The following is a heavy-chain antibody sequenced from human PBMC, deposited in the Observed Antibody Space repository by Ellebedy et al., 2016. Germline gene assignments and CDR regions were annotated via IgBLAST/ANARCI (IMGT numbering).Heavy chain of an antibody. D-gene: IGHD3/OR15-3a*01. CDR1: GITLSNWP. J-gene: IGHJ4*02. V-gene: IGHV3-30-3*01. CDR2: LGSDLAV. Sequence: GGSLRLSXTASGITLSNWPMHWVRQAPGKGLEWVAVLGSDLAVNYADSVKGRFTVSRDNSRNTVYLQMNDLRVEDTALYYCRHGHYADYWGQGTLVTVSS. CDR3: RHGHYADY.